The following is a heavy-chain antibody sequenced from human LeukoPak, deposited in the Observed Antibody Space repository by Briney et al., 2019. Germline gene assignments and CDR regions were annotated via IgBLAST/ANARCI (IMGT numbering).Heavy chain of an antibody. CDR1: GGSISSNSYY. Sequence: SETLSLTCTVSGGSISSNSYYWGWLRQPPGKGLEWIGYIYYSGSTNYNPSLKSRVTISVDTSKNQFSLKLSSVTAADTAVYYCARDNVAAVAAGMDVWGQGTTVTVSS. J-gene: IGHJ6*02. CDR3: ARDNVAAVAAGMDV. CDR2: IYYSGST. D-gene: IGHD6-19*01. V-gene: IGHV4-61*01.